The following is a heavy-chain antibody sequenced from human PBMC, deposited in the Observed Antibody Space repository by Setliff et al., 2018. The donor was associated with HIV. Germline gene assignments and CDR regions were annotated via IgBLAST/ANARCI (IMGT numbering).Heavy chain of an antibody. Sequence: HGESLKISCKGSGYSFTSYWIGWVRQMPGKGLEWMGIIYPGDSDTRYSPSFQGQVTISADKSISTAYLQWSTLKASDTAMYYCARSRRDGYNLEAFDIWGQGTMVTVSS. CDR3: ARSRRDGYNLEAFDI. CDR1: GYSFTSYW. J-gene: IGHJ3*02. CDR2: IYPGDSDT. D-gene: IGHD5-12*01. V-gene: IGHV5-51*01.